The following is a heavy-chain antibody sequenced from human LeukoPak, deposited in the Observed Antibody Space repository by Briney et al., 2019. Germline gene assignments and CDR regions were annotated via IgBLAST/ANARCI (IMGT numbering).Heavy chain of an antibody. Sequence: ETLSLTCTVSGGSISSSSYYWGWIRQPPGKGLEWIGSIYYSGSTYYNPSLKSRVTISVDTSKNQFSPKLSSVTAADTAVYYCARDLWQQLPYWGQGTLVTVSS. CDR2: IYYSGST. D-gene: IGHD6-13*01. CDR3: ARDLWQQLPY. CDR1: GGSISSSSYY. J-gene: IGHJ4*02. V-gene: IGHV4-39*07.